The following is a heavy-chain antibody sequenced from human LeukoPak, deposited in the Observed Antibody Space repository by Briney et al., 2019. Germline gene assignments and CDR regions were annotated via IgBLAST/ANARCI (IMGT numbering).Heavy chain of an antibody. Sequence: GGSLRLSCAATGFTVSNNYMSWVRQAPGRGLEWVSVIYSGGSTDYADSVKGRFTISRDNSKNMLYLQMNSLRAEDTAVYYCAKDPDGELRLFFDYWGQGTLVTVSS. CDR3: AKDPDGELRLFFDY. D-gene: IGHD1-26*01. V-gene: IGHV3-66*01. CDR1: GFTVSNNY. CDR2: IYSGGST. J-gene: IGHJ4*02.